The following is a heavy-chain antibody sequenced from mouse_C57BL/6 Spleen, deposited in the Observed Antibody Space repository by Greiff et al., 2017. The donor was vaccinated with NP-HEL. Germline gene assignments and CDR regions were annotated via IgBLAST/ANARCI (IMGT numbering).Heavy chain of an antibody. V-gene: IGHV1-19*01. J-gene: IGHJ2*01. CDR1: GYTFTDYY. Sequence: EVQLQQSGPVLVKPGASVKMSCKASGYTFTDYYMNWVKQSHGKSLEWIGVINPYNGGTSYNQKFKGTATLTVDNSSSTAYMKLNSLTTEDSAVDYCAINYGSSLDYLDYWGQGTTLTVSS. CDR2: INPYNGGT. D-gene: IGHD1-1*01. CDR3: AINYGSSLDYLDY.